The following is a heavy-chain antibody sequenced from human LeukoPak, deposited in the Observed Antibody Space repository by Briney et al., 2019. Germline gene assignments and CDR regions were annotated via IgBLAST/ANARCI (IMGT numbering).Heavy chain of an antibody. D-gene: IGHD3-10*01. CDR2: MNPNSGNT. CDR1: GYTFTSYD. Sequence: VASVKVSCKASGYTFTSYDINWVRQATGQGLEWMGWMNPNSGNTGYAQKFQGRVTMTRNTSISTAYMELSSLRSEDTAVYYCAXXLLTSHYYGSYLPDDDYWGQGTLVTVSS. V-gene: IGHV1-8*01. CDR3: AXXLLTSHYYGSYLPDDDY. J-gene: IGHJ4*02.